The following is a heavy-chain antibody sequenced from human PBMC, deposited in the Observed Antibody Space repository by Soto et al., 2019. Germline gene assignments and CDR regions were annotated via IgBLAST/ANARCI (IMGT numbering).Heavy chain of an antibody. D-gene: IGHD3-3*01. CDR2: VSGNGGTT. CDR1: GFPFGSHA. V-gene: IGHV3-23*01. J-gene: IGHJ4*02. Sequence: PGGSLRLSCAASGFPFGSHAMSWARQAPGKGLEWVSLVSGNGGTTNYADSVKGRFTISRDNSQKTLYLQMNSLRAEDTAIYYCAKGKAHTLFGVDTLFDYWGQGTLVTVSS. CDR3: AKGKAHTLFGVDTLFDY.